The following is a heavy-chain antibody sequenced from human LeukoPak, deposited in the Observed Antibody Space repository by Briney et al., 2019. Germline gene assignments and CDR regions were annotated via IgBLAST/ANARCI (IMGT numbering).Heavy chain of an antibody. CDR3: ARDLIFDY. CDR1: GLTVSSNY. CDR2: IHTGGGT. V-gene: IGHV3-53*01. J-gene: IGHJ4*02. Sequence: PGGSLRLSCAASGLTVSSNYMSWVRQAPGKWLEWVSVIHTGGGTYYADSVKGRFTISRDNSKNTLYLQMNSLRADDTAVYYCARDLIFDYWGPGTLVTVSS. D-gene: IGHD3-16*01.